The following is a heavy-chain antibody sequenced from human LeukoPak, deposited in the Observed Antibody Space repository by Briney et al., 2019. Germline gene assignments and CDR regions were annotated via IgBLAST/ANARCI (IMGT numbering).Heavy chain of an antibody. D-gene: IGHD3-3*01. CDR1: GYTFTGYY. V-gene: IGHV1-2*02. CDR3: ARSYDFWSGPPFDP. Sequence: ASVKVSCTASGYTFTGYYMRWVRQAPGQGLEWMGWINPNSGGTNYAQKFQGRVTMTRDTSISTAYMELSRLRSDDTAVYYCARSYDFWSGPPFDPWGQGTLVTVSS. CDR2: INPNSGGT. J-gene: IGHJ5*02.